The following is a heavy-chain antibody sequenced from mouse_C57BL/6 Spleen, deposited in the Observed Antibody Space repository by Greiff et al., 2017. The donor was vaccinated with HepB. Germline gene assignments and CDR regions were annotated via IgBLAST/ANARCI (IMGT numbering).Heavy chain of an antibody. J-gene: IGHJ4*01. Sequence: EVKLVESGGGLVKPGGSLKLSCAASGFTFSDYGMHWVRQAPEKGLEWVAYISSGSSTIYYADTVKGRFTISRDNAKNTLFLQMTSLRSEDTAMYYCARESIYYGYDVDAMNYWGQRTSVTVSS. CDR1: GFTFSDYG. V-gene: IGHV5-17*01. D-gene: IGHD2-2*01. CDR2: ISSGSSTI. CDR3: ARESIYYGYDVDAMNY.